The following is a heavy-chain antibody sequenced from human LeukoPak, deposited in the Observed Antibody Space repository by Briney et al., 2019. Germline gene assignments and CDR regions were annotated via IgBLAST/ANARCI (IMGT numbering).Heavy chain of an antibody. J-gene: IGHJ3*02. Sequence: GGSLRLSCAASGFTFSDYYISWIRQAPGKGLEWGSYISSSDSSMYYADSVKGRFTISRDNAKNSLYLQMNGLRAEDTAVYYYARGGSTSPRRAFDIWGQGTMVTVSS. V-gene: IGHV3-11*01. CDR1: GFTFSDYY. CDR3: ARGGSTSPRRAFDI. CDR2: ISSSDSSM. D-gene: IGHD6-13*01.